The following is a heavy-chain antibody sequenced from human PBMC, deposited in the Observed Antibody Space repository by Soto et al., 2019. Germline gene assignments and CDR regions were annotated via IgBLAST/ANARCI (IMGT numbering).Heavy chain of an antibody. CDR1: GYTFSNHW. CDR2: IYPGDSDT. J-gene: IGHJ4*02. CDR3: ARQTPSGQQRYFDY. V-gene: IGHV5-51*01. Sequence: GESLKISCQGSGYTFSNHWIGWVRQMPGKGLEWMGIIYPGDSDTRYNPSFQGQVTISADKSITTAYLQWSSLRASDTAMYYCARQTPSGQQRYFDYWGQGTLVTVSS. D-gene: IGHD3-10*01.